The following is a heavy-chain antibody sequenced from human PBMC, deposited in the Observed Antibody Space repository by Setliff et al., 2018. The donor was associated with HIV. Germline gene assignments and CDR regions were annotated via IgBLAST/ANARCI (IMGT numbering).Heavy chain of an antibody. CDR2: MNPNSGNT. CDR3: ARVLRGSSGWYGYYYMDV. V-gene: IGHV1-8*02. D-gene: IGHD6-19*01. J-gene: IGHJ6*03. CDR1: GYTFTSSD. Sequence: ASVKVSCKASGYTFTSSDINWVRQATGQGLEWMGWMNPNSGNTGYAQKFQGRVTMTRNTPISTAYMELSSLRSEDTAMYYCARVLRGSSGWYGYYYMDVWGKGTTVTVSS.